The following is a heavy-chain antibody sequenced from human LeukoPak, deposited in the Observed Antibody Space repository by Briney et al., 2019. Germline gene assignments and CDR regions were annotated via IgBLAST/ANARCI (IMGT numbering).Heavy chain of an antibody. Sequence: PSETLSLTCTVSGYSISSGYYWGWIRQPPGKGLEWIGYIYHSGSTYYNPSLKSRVTISVDRSKNQFSLKLSSVTAADTAVYYCARDNMAVAGTGWNWFDPWGQGTLVTVSS. D-gene: IGHD6-19*01. CDR2: IYHSGST. V-gene: IGHV4-38-2*02. J-gene: IGHJ5*02. CDR1: GYSISSGYY. CDR3: ARDNMAVAGTGWNWFDP.